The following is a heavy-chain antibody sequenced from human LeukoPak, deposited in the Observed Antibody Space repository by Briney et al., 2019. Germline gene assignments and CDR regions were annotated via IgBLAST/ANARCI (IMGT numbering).Heavy chain of an antibody. CDR2: INHSGST. CDR1: GGSFSGYY. J-gene: IGHJ6*02. D-gene: IGHD2-15*01. CDR3: ARMAQVVVVAATTYYYYGMDV. Sequence: SETLSLTCAVYGGSFSGYYWTWIRQPPGKGLEWIGEINHSGSTNYNPSLKSRVTISVDTSKNQFSRKLSSVTAADTAVYYCARMAQVVVVAATTYYYYGMDVWGQGTTVTVSS. V-gene: IGHV4-34*01.